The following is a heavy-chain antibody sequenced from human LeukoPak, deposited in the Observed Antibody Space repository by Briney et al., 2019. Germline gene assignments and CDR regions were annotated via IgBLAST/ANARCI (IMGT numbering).Heavy chain of an antibody. J-gene: IGHJ4*02. D-gene: IGHD3-10*01. CDR3: GGSGSYYRLDY. Sequence: GGSLRLSCAASGFTFSTYVMTWVRQAPGKGLEWVSAISGSGGSIYNADSVKGRFTLSRDNSKNTLYLQMNSLRAQDTAVYYCGGSGSYYRLDYWGQGTLVTVSS. CDR1: GFTFSTYV. V-gene: IGHV3-23*01. CDR2: ISGSGGSI.